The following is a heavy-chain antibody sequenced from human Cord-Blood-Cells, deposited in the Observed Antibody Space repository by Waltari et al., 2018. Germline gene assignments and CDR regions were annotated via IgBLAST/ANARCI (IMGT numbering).Heavy chain of an antibody. CDR1: GFTVSSNY. Sequence: EVQLVESGGGLIQPGGSLRLSCAASGFTVSSNYMSWVRQAPGKGLEWVSVIYSGGSTYYADSVKGRFTSSRDNSKNTRYLQMNSLRAEDTAVYYCARVESGGDYDYWGQGTLVTVSS. J-gene: IGHJ4*02. V-gene: IGHV3-53*01. CDR2: IYSGGST. D-gene: IGHD4-17*01. CDR3: ARVESGGDYDY.